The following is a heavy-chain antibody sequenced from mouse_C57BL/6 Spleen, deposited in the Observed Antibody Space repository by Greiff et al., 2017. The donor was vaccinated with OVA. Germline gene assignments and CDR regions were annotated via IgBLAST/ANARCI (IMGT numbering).Heavy chain of an antibody. V-gene: IGHV1-82*01. Sequence: QVQLKQSGPELVKPGASVKISCKASGYAFSSSWMNWVKQRPGKGLEWIGRIYPGDGDTNYNGKFKGKATLTADKSSSTAYMQLSSLTSEDSAVYFCARYRSFGSSYWYFDVWGTGTTVTVSS. CDR2: IYPGDGDT. CDR3: ARYRSFGSSYWYFDV. J-gene: IGHJ1*03. D-gene: IGHD1-1*01. CDR1: GYAFSSSW.